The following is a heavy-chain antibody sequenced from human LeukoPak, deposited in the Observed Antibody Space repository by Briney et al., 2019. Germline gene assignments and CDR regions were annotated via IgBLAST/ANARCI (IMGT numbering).Heavy chain of an antibody. Sequence: SETLSLTCAVYGGSFSGYYWSWIRQPPGKGLEWIGEINHSGSTNYNPSLKSRVTISVDTSKNQFSLKLSSVTAAGTAVYYCASRGMEYYYGSGVAFDYWGQGTLVTVSS. D-gene: IGHD3-10*01. CDR2: INHSGST. V-gene: IGHV4-34*01. CDR3: ASRGMEYYYGSGVAFDY. CDR1: GGSFSGYY. J-gene: IGHJ4*02.